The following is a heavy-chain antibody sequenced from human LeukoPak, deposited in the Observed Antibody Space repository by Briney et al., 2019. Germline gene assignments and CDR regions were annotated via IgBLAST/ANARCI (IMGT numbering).Heavy chain of an antibody. CDR3: ARRAGAYSHPYVY. D-gene: IGHD4/OR15-4a*01. CDR2: IYSDNT. Sequence: GGSLRLSCAASGFTFSSYWMHWVRHAPGKGLEWVSFIYSDNTHYSDSVKGRFTISRDNSKNTLYLQMNSLRAEDTAVYYCARRAGAYSHPYVYWGQGTLVTVSS. CDR1: GFTFSSYW. V-gene: IGHV3-53*01. J-gene: IGHJ4*02.